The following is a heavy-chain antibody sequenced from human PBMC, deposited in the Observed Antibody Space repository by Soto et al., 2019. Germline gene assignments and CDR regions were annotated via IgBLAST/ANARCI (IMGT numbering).Heavy chain of an antibody. CDR3: ARDRWLQSFGDAFDI. CDR1: GFTFSSYG. D-gene: IGHD3-10*01. Sequence: GGSLRLSCAASGFTFSSYGMHWVRQAPGKGLEWVAVIWYDGSNKYYADSVKGRFTISRDNSKNTLYLQMNSLRAEDTAVYYCARDRWLQSFGDAFDIWGQGTMVTVSS. CDR2: IWYDGSNK. J-gene: IGHJ3*02. V-gene: IGHV3-33*01.